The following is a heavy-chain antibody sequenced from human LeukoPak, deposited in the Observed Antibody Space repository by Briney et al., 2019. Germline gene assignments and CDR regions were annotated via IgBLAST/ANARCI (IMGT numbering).Heavy chain of an antibody. V-gene: IGHV3-74*01. CDR2: INSDGSIT. J-gene: IGHJ3*01. CDR1: GFTFSSYW. D-gene: IGHD6-13*01. CDR3: AGGISATGGG. Sequence: PGGSLRLSCADSGFTFSSYWMHWGRQAPGKGLVWVSRINSDGSITTYADSVKGRFTISRDNAKNTLYLQMNSLRAEDTAEYYCAGGISATGGGWGQGTMVTVSS.